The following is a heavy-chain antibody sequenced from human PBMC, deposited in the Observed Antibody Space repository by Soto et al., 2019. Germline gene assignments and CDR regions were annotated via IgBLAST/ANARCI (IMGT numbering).Heavy chain of an antibody. CDR1: GYSFTGYY. CDR3: ARGDYGTGGYPFPYFDY. J-gene: IGHJ4*02. V-gene: IGHV1-2*02. CDR2: INPDSGAT. Sequence: HEHLVQSGAEVKRPGASLKVPCKASGYSFTGYYIHWVRQAPGQGLEWMGWINPDSGATNYAQNFQGRVTLTSDTSMSTASMDLTSLTSDDTAVYYCARGDYGTGGYPFPYFDYWGQGTLVIVSS. D-gene: IGHD2-8*02.